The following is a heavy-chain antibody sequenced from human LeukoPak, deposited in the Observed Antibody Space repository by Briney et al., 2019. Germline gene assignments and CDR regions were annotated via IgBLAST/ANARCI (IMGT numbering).Heavy chain of an antibody. Sequence: NVSCNASGGTFSSYAINWVRQAPGQGLEWVGVISPIFGTANYAQNFQGRFTITADESTSTAYMELSSLRSEDKAVYYCGRGVDDYVWGSYRARHFDYWGQGTMVTVSS. CDR2: ISPIFGTA. J-gene: IGHJ4*02. CDR1: GGTFSSYA. D-gene: IGHD3-16*02. V-gene: IGHV1-69*01. CDR3: GRGVDDYVWGSYRARHFDY.